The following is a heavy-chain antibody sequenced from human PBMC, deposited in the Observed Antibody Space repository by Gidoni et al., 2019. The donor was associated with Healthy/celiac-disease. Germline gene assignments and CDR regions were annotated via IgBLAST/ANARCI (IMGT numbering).Heavy chain of an antibody. Sequence: EVQLVESGGGLVKPGGSLRLSCAASGFTFSNAWMRWVRQAPGKGLEWVGRIKSKTDGGTTDYAAPVKGRFTITRDDSKNTLYLQMNSLKTEDTAVYYCTTPYSSSWYRLPFYYYYYYMDVWGKGTTVTVSS. CDR2: IKSKTDGGTT. J-gene: IGHJ6*03. CDR1: GFTFSNAW. V-gene: IGHV3-15*01. D-gene: IGHD6-13*01. CDR3: TTPYSSSWYRLPFYYYYYYMDV.